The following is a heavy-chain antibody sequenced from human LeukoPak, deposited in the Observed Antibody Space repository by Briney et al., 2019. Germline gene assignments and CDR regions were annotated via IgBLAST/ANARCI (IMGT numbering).Heavy chain of an antibody. V-gene: IGHV4-59*12. Sequence: SETLSLTCTVSGGSISSYYWSWIRQPPGKGLEWIGYIYYSGSTYYNPSLKSRVTISVDTSKNQFSLKLSSVTAADTAVYYCDRVGDDWYFDLWGRGTLVTVSS. J-gene: IGHJ2*01. CDR3: DRVGDDWYFDL. D-gene: IGHD3-10*01. CDR2: IYYSGST. CDR1: GGSISSYY.